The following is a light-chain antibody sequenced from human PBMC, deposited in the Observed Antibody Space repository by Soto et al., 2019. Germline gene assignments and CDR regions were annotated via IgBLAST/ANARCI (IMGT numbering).Light chain of an antibody. CDR1: QSVSSS. Sequence: EVMMTQSPATLSVSPGERATLSCRASQSVSSSLAWYQQKPGQAPRLLIYGASTRATGIPARFSGSGSGTEFTLTISSLEFADSAVYHCQQHSNWITFGQGTRLEMK. V-gene: IGKV3-15*01. CDR2: GAS. J-gene: IGKJ5*01. CDR3: QQHSNWIT.